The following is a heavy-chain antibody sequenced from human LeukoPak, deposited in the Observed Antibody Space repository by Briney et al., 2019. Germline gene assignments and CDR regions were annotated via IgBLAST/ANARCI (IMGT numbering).Heavy chain of an antibody. D-gene: IGHD5-12*01. CDR1: GYTFTGYY. Sequence: ASVKVSCKASGYTFTGYYMHWVRQAPGQGLEWMGWINPNSGGTNYAQKFQGRVTMTRDTSISTAYMKLSRLRSDDTAVYYCARARGYSGYASYNYWGQGTLVTVSS. V-gene: IGHV1-2*02. J-gene: IGHJ4*02. CDR2: INPNSGGT. CDR3: ARARGYSGYASYNY.